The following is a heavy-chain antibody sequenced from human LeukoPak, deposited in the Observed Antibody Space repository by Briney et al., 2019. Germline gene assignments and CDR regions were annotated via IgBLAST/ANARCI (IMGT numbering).Heavy chain of an antibody. V-gene: IGHV1-46*01. D-gene: IGHD5-24*01. CDR2: INPSGGST. Sequence: ASVKVSCKASGYTFTSYYMHWVRQAPGQGLEWMGIINPSGGSTSYAQKFQGRVTMTRDMSTSTVYMELSSLRSEDTAVYYCARDMGEMATIRWVKAYYYYYMDVWGKGTTVTVSS. CDR3: ARDMGEMATIRWVKAYYYYYMDV. J-gene: IGHJ6*03. CDR1: GYTFTSYY.